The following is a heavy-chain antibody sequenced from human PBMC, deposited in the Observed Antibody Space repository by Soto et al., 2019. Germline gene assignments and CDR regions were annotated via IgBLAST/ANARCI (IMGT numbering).Heavy chain of an antibody. CDR2: IIPSGGRT. Sequence: QVQLVQSGTEVKKPGASVRVSCKASGYKFTAYYVHWVRQAPGKGLEWMEMIIPSGGRTRYAQNFQDRLTMTSDTSTTTVFIELSSLTSDDTAVYFCARVESCGGECHSAHPDAFDIWGQGTLVTVSS. CDR3: ARVESCGGECHSAHPDAFDI. D-gene: IGHD2-21*01. V-gene: IGHV1-46*01. J-gene: IGHJ3*02. CDR1: GYKFTAYY.